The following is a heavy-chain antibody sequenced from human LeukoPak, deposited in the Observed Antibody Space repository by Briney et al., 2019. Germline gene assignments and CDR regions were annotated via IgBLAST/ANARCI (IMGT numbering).Heavy chain of an antibody. V-gene: IGHV1-18*01. Sequence: ASVKASCKASGYTFTSYGISWVRQAPGQGLEWMGWISAYNGNTNYAQKLQGRVTMTTDTSTSAAYMELRSLRSDDTAVYYCARDDFDLCGMDVWGQGTTVTVSS. J-gene: IGHJ6*02. CDR3: ARDDFDLCGMDV. D-gene: IGHD3-9*01. CDR2: ISAYNGNT. CDR1: GYTFTSYG.